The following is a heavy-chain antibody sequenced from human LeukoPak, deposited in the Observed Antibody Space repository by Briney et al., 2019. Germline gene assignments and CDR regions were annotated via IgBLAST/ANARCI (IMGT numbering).Heavy chain of an antibody. J-gene: IGHJ6*03. CDR1: GFTFDGYG. V-gene: IGHV3-20*04. CDR3: AREGSGSDYYYYYKDV. D-gene: IGHD6-19*01. Sequence: GGSLRLSCAASGFTFDGYGMIWARQAPAKGLEWVSGINWNGGSTGYADSVKGRFTISRDNAKNSLYLQMNSLRAEDTALYYCAREGSGSDYYYYYKDVWGKGTTVTVSS. CDR2: INWNGGST.